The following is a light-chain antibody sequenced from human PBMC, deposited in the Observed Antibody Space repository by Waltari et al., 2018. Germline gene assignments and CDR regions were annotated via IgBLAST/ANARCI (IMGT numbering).Light chain of an antibody. J-gene: IGLJ2*01. CDR2: RDS. CDR1: TIGTKT. CDR3: QVWDSSTVV. Sequence: SYELTQPLSVSVALGQTARITCGGNTIGTKTLHWYQQKPGQAPVLVIYRDSNRPSGIPERFSGSNSGNTATLTISRAQAGDEADYYCQVWDSSTVVFGGGTKLTVL. V-gene: IGLV3-9*01.